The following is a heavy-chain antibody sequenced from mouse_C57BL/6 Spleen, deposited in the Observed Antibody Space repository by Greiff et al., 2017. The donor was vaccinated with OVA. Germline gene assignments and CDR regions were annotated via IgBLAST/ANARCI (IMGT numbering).Heavy chain of an antibody. CDR3: ARGYYGGNYAMDY. V-gene: IGHV1-85*01. J-gene: IGHJ4*01. CDR2: IYHRDGST. D-gene: IGHD1-1*01. Sequence: VQLVASGPELVKPGASVKLSCKASGYTFTSYDINWVKQRPGQGLEWIGWIYHRDGSTKYNEKFKGKATLTVDTSSSTAYMELHSLTAEDSAVYVCARGYYGGNYAMDYWGQGTSGTVSS. CDR1: GYTFTSYD.